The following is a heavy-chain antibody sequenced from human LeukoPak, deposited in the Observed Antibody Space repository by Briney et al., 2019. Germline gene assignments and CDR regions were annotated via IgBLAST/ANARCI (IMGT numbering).Heavy chain of an antibody. CDR2: IYYDGDT. J-gene: IGHJ4*02. CDR1: GFAFTDYA. Sequence: GGSLRLSCAASGFAFTDYAMHWVRQAPGKGLQWVSIIYYDGDTSYADSVKGRFSISRDISKNTLYLQMSSLRADDTAVYYCAKGGEMRTFFFDSRGQGSLVTVSS. CDR3: AKGGEMRTFFFDS. V-gene: IGHV3-NL1*01. D-gene: IGHD3-16*01.